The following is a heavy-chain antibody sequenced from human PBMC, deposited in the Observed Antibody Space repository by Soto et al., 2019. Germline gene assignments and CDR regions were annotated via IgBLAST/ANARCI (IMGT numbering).Heavy chain of an antibody. CDR2: INAGNGNT. Sequence: ASVKVSCKTSGYTFTSYAMHWVRQAPGQRLEWMGWINAGNGNTKYSQKFQGRVTITRDTSASTAYMELSSLRSEDTAVYYCARDGSLSGYYFDYWGQGTLVTVSS. V-gene: IGHV1-3*01. CDR3: ARDGSLSGYYFDY. J-gene: IGHJ4*02. CDR1: GYTFTSYA. D-gene: IGHD3-3*01.